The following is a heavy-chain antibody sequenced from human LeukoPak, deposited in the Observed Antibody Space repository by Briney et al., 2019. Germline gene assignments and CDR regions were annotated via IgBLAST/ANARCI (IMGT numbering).Heavy chain of an antibody. CDR3: ARESHTMASYDY. CDR1: GFTFSDYY. V-gene: IGHV3-11*01. J-gene: IGHJ4*02. Sequence: GGSLRLSCAASGFTFSDYYMSWIRQAPGKGLEWVSYISSSGSTIYYADSVKGRFTISRDNDKNSLYLQMNSLRAEDTAVYYCARESHTMASYDYWGQGTLVTVSS. D-gene: IGHD3-10*01. CDR2: ISSSGSTI.